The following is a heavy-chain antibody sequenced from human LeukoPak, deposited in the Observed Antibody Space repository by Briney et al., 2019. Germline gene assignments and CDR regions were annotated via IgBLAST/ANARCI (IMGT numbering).Heavy chain of an antibody. D-gene: IGHD1-14*01. CDR3: ARPNRNREFDY. Sequence: PSETLSLTCTVSGGSISSSSYYWGWIRQPPGKGLEWIGSIYYSGSTYYNPSLKSRVTISVDTSKNQFSLKLSSVTAADTAVYYCARPNRNREFDYWGQGTLVTVSS. CDR2: IYYSGST. CDR1: GGSISSSSYY. V-gene: IGHV4-39*01. J-gene: IGHJ4*02.